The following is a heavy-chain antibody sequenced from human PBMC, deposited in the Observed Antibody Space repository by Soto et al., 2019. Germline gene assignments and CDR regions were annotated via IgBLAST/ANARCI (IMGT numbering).Heavy chain of an antibody. Sequence: QVQLQESGPGLVKPSQTLSLTCTVSGGSISSGDYYWSWIRHHPGKGLEWIGYIYSSGSTYYNPSLRSRVTRSADTSKNQFSLRLSSVTAADTAVYYCVRDYDYDTSRNDAFDIWGQGTMVTVSS. CDR2: IYSSGST. J-gene: IGHJ3*02. V-gene: IGHV4-31*03. CDR3: VRDYDYDTSRNDAFDI. CDR1: GGSISSGDYY. D-gene: IGHD3-22*01.